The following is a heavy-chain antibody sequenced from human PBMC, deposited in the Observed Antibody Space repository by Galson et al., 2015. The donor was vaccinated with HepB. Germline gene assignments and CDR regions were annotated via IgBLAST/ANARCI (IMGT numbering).Heavy chain of an antibody. CDR3: VRGFSDDSPGLWRSDP. Sequence: PALVKPTQTLTLTCTFSGFSLSSSGMCVSWIRQPPGKAPEWLALIGWDDLKYYSTSLKTRLTISKDTSKNQVVLTMTNMDPVDTATYYCVRGFSDDSPGLWRSDPWGQGTLVTVSS. D-gene: IGHD3-16*01. CDR1: GFSLSSSGMC. CDR2: IGWDDLK. J-gene: IGHJ5*02. V-gene: IGHV2-70*01.